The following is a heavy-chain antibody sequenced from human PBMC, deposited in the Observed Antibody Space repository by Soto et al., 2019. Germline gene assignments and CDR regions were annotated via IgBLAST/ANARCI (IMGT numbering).Heavy chain of an antibody. J-gene: IGHJ6*02. V-gene: IGHV4-39*01. CDR1: VDSISSRSYY. CDR2: IYYSGST. CDR3: ARQRTSVVTQAYCDV. D-gene: IGHD2-21*02. Sequence: SETMSLTCTVTVDSISSRSYYWGWIRQPPGKGLEWIGSIYYSGSTYNNPSLRRRVSMSIDTSKDQFSLELKSVPAAYTHLYFSARQRTSVVTQAYCDVWG.